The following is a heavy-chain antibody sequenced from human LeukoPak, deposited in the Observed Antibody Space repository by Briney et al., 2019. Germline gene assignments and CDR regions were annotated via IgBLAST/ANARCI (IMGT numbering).Heavy chain of an antibody. CDR2: IYASGNT. D-gene: IGHD6-19*01. CDR3: ARDPPVAGTS. Sequence: SETLSLTCTVSGGSVSSASYYWTWIRQPPGKGLEWIGYIYASGNTNYNPSLKSRVTISVDTSKNQFSLKLSSVTAADTAVYYCARDPPVAGTSWGQGTLVTVSS. V-gene: IGHV4-61*01. CDR1: GGSVSSASYY. J-gene: IGHJ4*02.